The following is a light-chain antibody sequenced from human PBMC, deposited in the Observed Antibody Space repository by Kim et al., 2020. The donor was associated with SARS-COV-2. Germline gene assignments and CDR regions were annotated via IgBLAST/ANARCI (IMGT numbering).Light chain of an antibody. J-gene: IGKJ4*01. CDR1: QSITTY. CDR2: GTS. V-gene: IGKV1-39*01. Sequence: ASVGDRVTITCRASQSITTYLNWYQQKPGKAPNLLIYGTSNLQSGVPSRFGGSGFGTDFTLTISNLQPEDSAIYYCQQSYNIPLAFGGGTKVDIK. CDR3: QQSYNIPLA.